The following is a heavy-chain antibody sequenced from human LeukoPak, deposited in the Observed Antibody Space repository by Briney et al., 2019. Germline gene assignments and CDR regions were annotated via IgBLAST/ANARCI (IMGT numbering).Heavy chain of an antibody. V-gene: IGHV3-20*04. Sequence: PGGSLRLSCAASGFTFDDYGMSWVRQAPGKGLEWVSGINWNGGSTGYADSVKGRFTISRDNAKNSLYLQMNSLRAEDTALYYCARVLVGYCSGGSCYSTNYYYYYMDVWGKGTTVTVSS. CDR1: GFTFDDYG. CDR2: INWNGGST. J-gene: IGHJ6*03. CDR3: ARVLVGYCSGGSCYSTNYYYYYMDV. D-gene: IGHD2-15*01.